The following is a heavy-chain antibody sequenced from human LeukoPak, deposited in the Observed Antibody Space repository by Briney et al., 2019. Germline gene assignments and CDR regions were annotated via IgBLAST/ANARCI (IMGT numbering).Heavy chain of an antibody. J-gene: IGHJ4*02. D-gene: IGHD1-26*01. Sequence: SETLSLTCTVSGGSISSSSYYWAWIRQPPGKGLEWIGTIYYSGSTYYNASLKSRVTISVDTSKNQFSLKLSSVTAADTAVYYCARVTQRYYSGSYHFDYWGQGTLVTVSS. CDR2: IYYSGST. CDR1: GGSISSSSYY. V-gene: IGHV4-39*07. CDR3: ARVTQRYYSGSYHFDY.